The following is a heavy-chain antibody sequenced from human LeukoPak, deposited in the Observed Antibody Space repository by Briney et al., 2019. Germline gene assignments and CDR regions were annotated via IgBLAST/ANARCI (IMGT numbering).Heavy chain of an antibody. CDR1: GFTFSSYA. Sequence: GASLRLSCAASGFTFSSYAVHWVRQAPGKGLEWVAVISYDGSNKYYADSVKGRFTISRDNSKNTLYLQMNSLRAEDTAVYYCARDSGVAAAGSFDYWGQGTLVTVSS. D-gene: IGHD6-13*01. V-gene: IGHV3-30-3*01. J-gene: IGHJ4*02. CDR3: ARDSGVAAAGSFDY. CDR2: ISYDGSNK.